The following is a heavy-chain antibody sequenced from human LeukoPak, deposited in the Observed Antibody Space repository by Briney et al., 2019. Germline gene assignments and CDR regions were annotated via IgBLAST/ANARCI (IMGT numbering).Heavy chain of an antibody. V-gene: IGHV5-51*01. Sequence: GESLKISCKGSGYTFTNYWIAWVRQMPGRGLECMGITYPRNSDTRYSPSFQGQVTISADKSVNTAYLQWSSLKASDTAMYYCARHFDGYNPFDYWGQGTLVTVSS. CDR3: ARHFDGYNPFDY. CDR1: GYTFTNYW. D-gene: IGHD5-24*01. J-gene: IGHJ4*02. CDR2: TYPRNSDT.